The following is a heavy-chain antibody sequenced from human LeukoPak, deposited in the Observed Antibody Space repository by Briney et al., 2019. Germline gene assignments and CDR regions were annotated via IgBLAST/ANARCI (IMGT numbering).Heavy chain of an antibody. Sequence: GGSLRLSCAASGFTVSANYMSWVRQAPGKGLEWVSVLYSSGSTYYADSVRGRFTISRDSSKNTLYLRVNSLRADDTAVYYCARPYDYVWGPFVYWGQGTLVTVSS. D-gene: IGHD3-16*01. J-gene: IGHJ4*02. CDR2: LYSSGST. CDR3: ARPYDYVWGPFVY. V-gene: IGHV3-53*01. CDR1: GFTVSANY.